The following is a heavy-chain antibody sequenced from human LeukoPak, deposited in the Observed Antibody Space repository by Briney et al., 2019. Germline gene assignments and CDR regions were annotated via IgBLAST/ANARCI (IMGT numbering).Heavy chain of an antibody. CDR2: IYYSGST. V-gene: IGHV4-59*01. CDR1: GGSISNYY. Sequence: SETLSLTCTVSGGSISNYYWSWIRQPPGKGLEWIGYIYYSGSTNYNPSLKSRVTISVDTSKNQLSLKLRSVTAADTAVYYCARGLWSGSGSYYYFDYWGQGTLVTVSS. D-gene: IGHD3-10*01. J-gene: IGHJ4*02. CDR3: ARGLWSGSGSYYYFDY.